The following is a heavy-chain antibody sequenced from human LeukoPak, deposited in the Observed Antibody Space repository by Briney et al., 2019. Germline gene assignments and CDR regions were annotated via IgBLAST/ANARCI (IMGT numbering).Heavy chain of an antibody. CDR3: ARERRYEFWSGHSFDY. CDR1: GGSISSYY. CDR2: IYTSGST. J-gene: IGHJ4*02. D-gene: IGHD3-3*01. V-gene: IGHV4-4*07. Sequence: SETLSLTCTVSGGSISSYYWSWIRQPAAKGLEWIGRIYTSGSTNYNPSLKSRVTMSVDTSKNQFSLKLSSVTAADTAVYYCARERRYEFWSGHSFDYWGQGTLVTVSS.